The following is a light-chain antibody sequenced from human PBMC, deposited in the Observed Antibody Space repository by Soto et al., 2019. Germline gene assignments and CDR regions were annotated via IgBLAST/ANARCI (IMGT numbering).Light chain of an antibody. CDR2: EAS. CDR3: QQSNSKSWT. J-gene: IGKJ1*01. V-gene: IGKV1-5*01. Sequence: DIPMTQSPSTLSASVGNRVTITCRASQGISRWLAWYQQKPGRAPKLLIYEASILESGVPSRFSGSGSGTEFTLTISSLQHSDFATYYCQQSNSKSWTFGQGTRVEIK. CDR1: QGISRW.